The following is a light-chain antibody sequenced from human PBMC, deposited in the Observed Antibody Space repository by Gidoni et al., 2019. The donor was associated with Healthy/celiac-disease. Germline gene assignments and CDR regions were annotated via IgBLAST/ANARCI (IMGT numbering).Light chain of an antibody. CDR2: AAY. CDR3: QQSYSTPT. CDR1: QSISSY. V-gene: IGKV1-39*01. J-gene: IGKJ2*01. Sequence: IQMTQSPSSLSASVGDRVTITCRASQSISSYLNWYQQKPGKAPKLLIYAAYSLQSGVPSRFSGSGSGTDFTLTISSLQPEDVETYYCQQSYSTPTFGQGTKLEIK.